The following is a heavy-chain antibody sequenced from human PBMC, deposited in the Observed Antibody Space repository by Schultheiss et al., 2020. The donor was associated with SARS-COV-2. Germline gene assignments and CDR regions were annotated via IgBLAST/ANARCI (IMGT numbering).Heavy chain of an antibody. CDR1: GFTVSSNY. V-gene: IGHV3-23*01. CDR2: IGGSGGSA. CDR3: AKVGSRAYYYYMDV. Sequence: GGSLRLSCAASGFTVSSNYMSWVRQAPGKGLEWVSSIGGSGGSAYYADSVKGRFTISRDSSKNTLYLQMNSLRAEDTAIYYCAKVGSRAYYYYMDVWGKGTTVTVSS. D-gene: IGHD2-2*01. J-gene: IGHJ6*03.